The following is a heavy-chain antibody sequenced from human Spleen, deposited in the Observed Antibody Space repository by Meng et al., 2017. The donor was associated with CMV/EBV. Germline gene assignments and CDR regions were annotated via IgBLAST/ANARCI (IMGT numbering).Heavy chain of an antibody. CDR3: TRDAYSSSWFSPSFDY. J-gene: IGHJ4*02. CDR1: GFTFGDYA. CDR2: IRSKAYGGTT. Sequence: GESLKISCTASGFTFGDYAMSWVRQAPGKGLEWVGFIRSKAYGGTTEYAASVKGRFTISRDDSKNIAYLQMNSLKTEDTAVYYCTRDAYSSSWFSPSFDYWGQGTLVTVSS. D-gene: IGHD6-13*01. V-gene: IGHV3-49*04.